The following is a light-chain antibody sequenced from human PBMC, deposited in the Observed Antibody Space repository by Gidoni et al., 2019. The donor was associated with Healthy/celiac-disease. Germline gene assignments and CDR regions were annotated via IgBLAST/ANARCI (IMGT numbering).Light chain of an antibody. CDR1: SSNIGAGYD. J-gene: IGLJ1*01. Sequence: QSVLTQPPSVSRAPGQRVTISCTGISSNIGAGYDVHWYQQLPGTAPKLLIYGNSNRPSGVPDRFSGSKSGTSASLAITGLQAEDEADYYCQSYDSSLSGYVFGTGTKVTVL. V-gene: IGLV1-40*01. CDR2: GNS. CDR3: QSYDSSLSGYV.